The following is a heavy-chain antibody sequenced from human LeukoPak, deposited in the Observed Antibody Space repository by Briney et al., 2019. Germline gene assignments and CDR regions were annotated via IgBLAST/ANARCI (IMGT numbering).Heavy chain of an antibody. J-gene: IGHJ4*02. Sequence: GGSLRLSCAASGFTFSNFALHWVRQAAGKGLEYVSGISRNGGSTYYADSVKGRFSISRDNSKNTLYLQMDSLRPEDMAVYYCAIQVRGVVYWGQGTLVTVSS. CDR3: AIQVRGVVY. D-gene: IGHD3-10*01. CDR1: GFTFSNFA. CDR2: ISRNGGST. V-gene: IGHV3-64*02.